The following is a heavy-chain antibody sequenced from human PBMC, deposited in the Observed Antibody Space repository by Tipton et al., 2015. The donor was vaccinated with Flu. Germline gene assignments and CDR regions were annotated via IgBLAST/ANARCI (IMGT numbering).Heavy chain of an antibody. CDR3: ARGATVVPAAIQGTYYYYYMDV. V-gene: IGHV1-69*01. J-gene: IGHJ6*03. CDR1: GGTFSSYA. D-gene: IGHD2-2*02. Sequence: QSGAEVKKPGSSVKVSCKASGGTFSSYAISWVRQAPGQGLEWMGGIIPIFGTANYAQKFQGRVTITADGSTSTAYMELSSLRSEDTAVYYCARGATVVPAAIQGTYYYYYMDVWGKGTTVTVSS. CDR2: IIPIFGTA.